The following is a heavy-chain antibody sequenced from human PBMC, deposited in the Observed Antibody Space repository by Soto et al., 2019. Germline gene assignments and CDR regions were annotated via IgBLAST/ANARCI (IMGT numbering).Heavy chain of an antibody. CDR2: INHSGST. CDR3: ATGHYYGSGSYGWFDP. Sequence: PSATLSLTCAVYGGSFSGYYWSWIRQPPGKGLEWIGEINHSGSTNYNPSLKSRVTISVDTSKNQFTLKLSSVTAADTAVYYCATGHYYGSGSYGWFDPWGQGTLVT. D-gene: IGHD3-10*01. CDR1: GGSFSGYY. J-gene: IGHJ5*02. V-gene: IGHV4-34*01.